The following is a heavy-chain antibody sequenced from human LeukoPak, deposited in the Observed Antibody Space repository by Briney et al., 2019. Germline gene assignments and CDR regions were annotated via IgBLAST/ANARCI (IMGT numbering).Heavy chain of an antibody. CDR1: GFTFSSYA. D-gene: IGHD4-17*01. J-gene: IGHJ4*02. CDR2: ISGSGGST. Sequence: GGSLRLSCAASGFTFSSYAMSWVRQAPGKGLGWVSAISGSGGSTYYADSVKGRFTISRDNSKNTLYLQMNSLRAEDTAVYYCAKGSTVTLIEPWDYWGQGTLVTVSS. V-gene: IGHV3-23*01. CDR3: AKGSTVTLIEPWDY.